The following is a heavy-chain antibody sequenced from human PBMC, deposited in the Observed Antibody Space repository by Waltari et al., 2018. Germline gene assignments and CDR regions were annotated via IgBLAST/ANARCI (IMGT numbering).Heavy chain of an antibody. CDR2: MNPNSGNT. Sequence: QVQLVQSGAEVKTPGASVKVSCKASGYTFPSYAIQWVRQAPGQGLEWKGWMNPNSGNTGYAQKFQGRVTMTRNTSISTAYMELSSLRSEDTAVYYCARVRSFGGYGGNLLLDYWGQGTLVTVSS. V-gene: IGHV1-8*01. J-gene: IGHJ4*02. D-gene: IGHD4-17*01. CDR3: ARVRSFGGYGGNLLLDY. CDR1: GYTFPSYA.